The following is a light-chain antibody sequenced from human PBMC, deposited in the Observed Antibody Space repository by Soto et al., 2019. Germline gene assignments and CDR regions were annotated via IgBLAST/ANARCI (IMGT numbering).Light chain of an antibody. V-gene: IGLV2-14*01. J-gene: IGLJ2*01. Sequence: QSALTQPASVSGSPGQSITFSCTGTSSDVGGYNFVSWYQQHPGKAPKLMIYDVSNRPSGVSNRFSGSKSGNTVSLTISGLQAEDEADYFCSSYTSSDTLVFGGGTKLTVL. CDR3: SSYTSSDTLV. CDR1: SSDVGGYNF. CDR2: DVS.